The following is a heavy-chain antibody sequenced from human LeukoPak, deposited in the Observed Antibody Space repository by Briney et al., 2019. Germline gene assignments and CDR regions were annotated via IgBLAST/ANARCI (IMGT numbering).Heavy chain of an antibody. Sequence: PSETLSLTCTLSVDSICGSNNYSAWVRQPPGKGLEWLGSIFYSGSTYYNPSLKSRVTISVDTSSNQFSLYLYSVIAADTATFYCARRGITYSSSFFAYWGQGTVVTVSS. CDR3: ARRGITYSSSFFAY. CDR1: VDSICGSNNY. CDR2: IFYSGST. V-gene: IGHV4-39*01. J-gene: IGHJ4*02. D-gene: IGHD6-13*01.